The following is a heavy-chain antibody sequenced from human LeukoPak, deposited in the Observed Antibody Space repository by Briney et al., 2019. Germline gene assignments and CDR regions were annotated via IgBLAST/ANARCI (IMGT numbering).Heavy chain of an antibody. D-gene: IGHD6-19*01. CDR1: GGSFSDYY. Sequence: PSETLSLTCAVYGGSFSDYYWTWIRQPPGKGLEWIGEINHRGSTHYNPSLKSRVTISVDTSKKQFSLKLSSVTAADTAVYYCATYSTGFDIWGQGTVVNVSS. J-gene: IGHJ3*02. V-gene: IGHV4-34*01. CDR2: INHRGST. CDR3: ATYSTGFDI.